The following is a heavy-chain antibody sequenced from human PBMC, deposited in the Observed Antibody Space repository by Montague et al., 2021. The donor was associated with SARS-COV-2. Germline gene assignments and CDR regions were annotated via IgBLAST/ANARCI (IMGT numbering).Heavy chain of an antibody. CDR3: ARGPRITMIVVVITDIWFDP. V-gene: IGHV4-34*01. CDR1: GGSVSDYY. J-gene: IGHJ5*02. CDR2: INHSGST. D-gene: IGHD3-22*01. Sequence: SETLSLTCAVYGGSVSDYYWSWIRQPPGKGLEWIGEINHSGSTNYNPSLKSRVTTSVDTSNNQFSLKLTSVTAADTAVYYCARGPRITMIVVVITDIWFDPWGQGTLVTVSS.